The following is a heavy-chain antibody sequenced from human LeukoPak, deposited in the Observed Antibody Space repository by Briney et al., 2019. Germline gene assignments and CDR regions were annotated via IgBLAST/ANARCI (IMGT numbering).Heavy chain of an antibody. Sequence: GASVKVSCKASGFTFTSSAVQWVRQARGQRLEWIGWIVVGSGNTNYAQKFQERVTITRDMSTSTAYMELSSLRSEDTAVYYCAADRRVGATRRDAFDIWGQGTMVTVPS. CDR1: GFTFTSSA. CDR2: IVVGSGNT. CDR3: AADRRVGATRRDAFDI. J-gene: IGHJ3*02. D-gene: IGHD1-26*01. V-gene: IGHV1-58*01.